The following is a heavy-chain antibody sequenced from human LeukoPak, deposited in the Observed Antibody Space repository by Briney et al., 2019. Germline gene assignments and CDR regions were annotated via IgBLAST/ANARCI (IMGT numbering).Heavy chain of an antibody. CDR3: ARGGRWFDY. J-gene: IGHJ4*02. D-gene: IGHD3-16*01. V-gene: IGHV3-30*04. Sequence: GRSLRLSCAASGLTFSSYAMHWVRQAPGKGLEWVAVISYDGSNKYYADSVKGRFTISRDNSKNTLYLQMNSLRAEDTAVYYCARGGRWFDYWGQGTLATVSS. CDR2: ISYDGSNK. CDR1: GLTFSSYA.